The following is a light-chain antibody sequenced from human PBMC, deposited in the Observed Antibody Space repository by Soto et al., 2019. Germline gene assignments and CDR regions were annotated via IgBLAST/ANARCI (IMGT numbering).Light chain of an antibody. Sequence: QSALTQPASVSGSPGQSITISCTGTRSDVGNDNYVSWYQHHPGKAPKLMIYDVGSRPSGVSNRFSGSKSGNTASLAIYGLKAEDEDEYYCCSYTIDHPLFYVFGTGTKLPVL. V-gene: IGLV2-14*03. CDR2: DVG. J-gene: IGLJ1*01. CDR1: RSDVGNDNY. CDR3: CSYTIDHPLFYV.